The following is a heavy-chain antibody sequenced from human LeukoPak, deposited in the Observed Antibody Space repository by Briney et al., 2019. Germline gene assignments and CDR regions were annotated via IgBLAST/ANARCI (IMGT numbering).Heavy chain of an antibody. J-gene: IGHJ6*02. CDR3: ARSSGPGIAATD. D-gene: IGHD6-13*01. Sequence: PSETLSLTCTVSGASISSYYWSWIRQPPGKGLEWIGYIYYSGSTNYNPSLKSLVTISVDTSKNQFSLKLSSVTAADTAVYYCARSSGPGIAATDWGQGTTVTVSS. CDR1: GASISSYY. V-gene: IGHV4-59*01. CDR2: IYYSGST.